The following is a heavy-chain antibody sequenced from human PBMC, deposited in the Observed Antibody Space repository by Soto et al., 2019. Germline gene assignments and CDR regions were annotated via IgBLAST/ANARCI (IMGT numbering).Heavy chain of an antibody. Sequence: QVQLVQSGAEAKKPGSSVKVSCKASGGTFSSDSFSWVRQAPGQGLEWMGGIIPMFDTPIYAQKFQERVTTTADESTSTAYRQLSSLRSGDTDVYYCARSGGLDRDFNYWGQGSLVTVSS. D-gene: IGHD2-15*01. V-gene: IGHV1-69*12. CDR3: ARSGGLDRDFNY. CDR2: IIPMFDTP. CDR1: GGTFSSDS. J-gene: IGHJ4*02.